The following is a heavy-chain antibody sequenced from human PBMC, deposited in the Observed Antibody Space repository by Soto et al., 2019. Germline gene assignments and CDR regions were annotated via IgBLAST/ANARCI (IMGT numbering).Heavy chain of an antibody. Sequence: ETLSLTCTVSGGSISSYYWSWIRQPSGKGLEWIGYIYYSGSTNYNPSLKSRVTISVDTSKNQFSLKLSSVTAADTAVYYCARAPPKMDSPFYFDYWGQGTMVAVYS. CDR1: GGSISSYY. CDR3: ARAPPKMDSPFYFDY. V-gene: IGHV4-59*01. D-gene: IGHD2-2*03. CDR2: IYYSGST. J-gene: IGHJ4*02.